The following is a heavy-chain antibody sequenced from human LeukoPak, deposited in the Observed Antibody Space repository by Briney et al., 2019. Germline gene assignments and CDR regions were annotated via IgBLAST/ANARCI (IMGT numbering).Heavy chain of an antibody. V-gene: IGHV3-74*01. CDR2: INSDGNST. J-gene: IGHJ6*02. CDR1: GFTFSSYW. Sequence: GGSLRLSCAASGFTFSSYWMHWVRQAPGKGLVWVSRINSDGNSTTYADSVKGRFTISRDNAKNTLFLQMNSLRAEDTAVYYCARRRYYGMDVWGQGTTVTVSS. CDR3: ARRRYYGMDV.